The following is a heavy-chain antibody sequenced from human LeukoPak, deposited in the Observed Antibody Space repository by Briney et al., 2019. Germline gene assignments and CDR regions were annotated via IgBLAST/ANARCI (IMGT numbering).Heavy chain of an antibody. CDR2: INPNSGGT. CDR1: GYTFTGYY. J-gene: IGHJ4*02. V-gene: IGHV1-2*02. D-gene: IGHD6-6*01. CDR3: ARGADIAASSFDY. Sequence: ASVKVSCKASGYTFTGYYMHWVRQAPGQGLEWMGWINPNSGGTNYAQKFQGRVTMTRDTSISTAYVELSRLRSDDTAVYYCARGADIAASSFDYWGQGTLVTVSS.